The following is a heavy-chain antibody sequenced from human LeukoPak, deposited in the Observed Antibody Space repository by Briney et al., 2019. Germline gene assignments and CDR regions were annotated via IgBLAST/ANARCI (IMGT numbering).Heavy chain of an antibody. CDR3: ARGAMVRGVINDY. D-gene: IGHD3-10*01. J-gene: IGHJ4*02. Sequence: PSETLSLTCTVSGVSSSSSYWSWIRQPPGKGLEWIGYIFYTGDSNHNPSLKSRVTISVDTSKNQFSLKLSSVTAADTAVYYCARGAMVRGVINDYWGQGTLVTVSS. CDR2: IFYTGDS. V-gene: IGHV4-59*08. CDR1: GVSSSSSY.